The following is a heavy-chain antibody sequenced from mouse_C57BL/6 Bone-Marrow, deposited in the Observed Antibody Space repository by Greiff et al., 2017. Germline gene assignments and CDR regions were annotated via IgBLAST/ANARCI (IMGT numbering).Heavy chain of an antibody. CDR2: ISSGGDYI. V-gene: IGHV5-9-1*02. Sequence: EVKLMESGEGLVKPGGSLKLSCAASGFTFSSYAMSWVRQTPEKRLEWVAYISSGGDYIYYADTVKGRFTISRDNARNTLYLQMSSLKSEDTAMYYCTPNWGPFAYWGQGTLVTVSA. D-gene: IGHD4-1*01. CDR1: GFTFSSYA. CDR3: TPNWGPFAY. J-gene: IGHJ3*01.